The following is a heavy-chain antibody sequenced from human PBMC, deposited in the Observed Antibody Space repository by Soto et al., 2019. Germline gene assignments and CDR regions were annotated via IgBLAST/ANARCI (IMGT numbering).Heavy chain of an antibody. CDR3: AKERGVVATISISCFDY. J-gene: IGHJ4*02. V-gene: IGHV3-23*01. CDR1: GFTFRTYA. D-gene: IGHD5-12*01. CDR2: ISGGGDRT. Sequence: GGSLRLSCVASGFTFRTYAMSWYRQAPGKGLQWVSLISGGGDRTYYADSVKGRFTISRDNSKNTLYLQMNSLRAEDTAVYYCAKERGVVATISISCFDYWGQGTLVTVSS.